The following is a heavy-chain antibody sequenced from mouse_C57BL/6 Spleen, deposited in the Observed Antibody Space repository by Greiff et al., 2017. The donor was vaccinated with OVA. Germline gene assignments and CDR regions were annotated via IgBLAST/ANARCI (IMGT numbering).Heavy chain of an antibody. V-gene: IGHV1-53*01. CDR2: INPSNGGT. D-gene: IGHD2-3*01. J-gene: IGHJ1*03. CDR3: SRSGDGYYWDVDV. CDR1: GYTFTSYW. Sequence: QVQLQQPGTELVKPGASVTLSCKASGYTFTSYWMHWVKQRPGQGLEWIGNINPSNGGTTYNEKFKSKATLTVEKSASTAYMQLSSLTSEDSAVYYCSRSGDGYYWDVDVWGKGTTVTVSS.